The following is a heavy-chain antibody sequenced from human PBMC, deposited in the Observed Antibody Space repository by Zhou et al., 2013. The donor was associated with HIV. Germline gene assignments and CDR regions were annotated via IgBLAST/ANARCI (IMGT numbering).Heavy chain of an antibody. J-gene: IGHJ4*02. V-gene: IGHV4-4*07. CDR1: DYFTTTYY. Sequence: QVRLEESGPRLVKPSETLSLTCSVSDYFTTTYYWSWIRQAAGKGLEWIGRIYTSGSTVYNPSLKSRVSMSVDTSKKEFSLKLSSVTAADTAVYYCARGERRFDYWGQGTLVTVSS. CDR3: ARGERRFDY. CDR2: IYTSGST.